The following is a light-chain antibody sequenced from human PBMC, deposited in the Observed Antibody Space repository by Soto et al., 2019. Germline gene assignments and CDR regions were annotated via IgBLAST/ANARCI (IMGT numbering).Light chain of an antibody. Sequence: AVQLTQSPSSLSASVGDRVTITCRASQGLSNAVAWYQQRPGKAPKFLIHRTSSMEGGVPSRFSGSGSGTDFTLTISRLEPEDFAAYYCQQFGSSPSTFGRGTRVEIK. J-gene: IGKJ4*01. CDR1: QGLSNA. CDR3: QQFGSSPST. V-gene: IGKV1-13*02. CDR2: RTS.